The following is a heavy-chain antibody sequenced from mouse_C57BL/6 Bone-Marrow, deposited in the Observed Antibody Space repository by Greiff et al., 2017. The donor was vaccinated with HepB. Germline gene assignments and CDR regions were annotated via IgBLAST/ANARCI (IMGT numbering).Heavy chain of an antibody. CDR1: GYTFTSYG. J-gene: IGHJ2*01. Sequence: VQLQQSGAELARPGASVKLSCKASGYTFTSYGISWVKQRTGQGLEWIGEIYPRSGNTYYNEKFKGKATLTADKSSSTAYMELRSLTSEDSAVYFCARKHYYGSSHYFDYWGQGTTLTVSS. D-gene: IGHD1-1*01. CDR2: IYPRSGNT. CDR3: ARKHYYGSSHYFDY. V-gene: IGHV1-81*01.